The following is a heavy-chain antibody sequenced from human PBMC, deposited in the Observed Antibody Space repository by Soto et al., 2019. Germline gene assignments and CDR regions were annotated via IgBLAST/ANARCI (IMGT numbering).Heavy chain of an antibody. Sequence: ASVKVSCKASGYTFTTYPMHWVCQAPGQRLEWMGWINAGNGDTKYSQKFQGRVTITRDTSANTAYMELSSLRSEDTAVYYCARDWTHYDSSGPGDYWGQGTLVTVSS. J-gene: IGHJ4*02. CDR3: ARDWTHYDSSGPGDY. CDR1: GYTFTTYP. CDR2: INAGNGDT. D-gene: IGHD3-22*01. V-gene: IGHV1-3*01.